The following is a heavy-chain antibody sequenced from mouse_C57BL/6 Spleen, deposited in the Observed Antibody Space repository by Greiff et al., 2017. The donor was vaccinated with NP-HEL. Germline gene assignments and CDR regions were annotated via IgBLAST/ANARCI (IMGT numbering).Heavy chain of an antibody. CDR2: IDPETGGT. Sequence: QVQLKESGAELVRPGASVTLSCTASGYTFTDYEMHWVKQTPVHGLEWIGAIDPETGGTAYNQKFKGKDILTADKSSSTAYMELRSLTSEDSAVYYCTRRGYYGLDYWGQGTTLTVSS. V-gene: IGHV1-15*01. J-gene: IGHJ2*01. CDR1: GYTFTDYE. D-gene: IGHD1-2*01. CDR3: TRRGYYGLDY.